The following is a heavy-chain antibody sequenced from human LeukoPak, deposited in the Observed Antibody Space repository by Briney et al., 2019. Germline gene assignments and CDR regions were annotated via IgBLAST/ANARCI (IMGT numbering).Heavy chain of an antibody. Sequence: ASVKVSCKASGYTFTSYYMHWVRQAPGQGLEWMGIINPSGGSTSYAQKFQGRVTMTRDMSTSTVYMELSSLRSEDTAVYYCARVRAYGGEYYYYMDVWGKGTTVTVSS. CDR3: ARVRAYGGEYYYYMDV. D-gene: IGHD4-23*01. CDR1: GYTFTSYY. J-gene: IGHJ6*03. CDR2: INPSGGST. V-gene: IGHV1-46*01.